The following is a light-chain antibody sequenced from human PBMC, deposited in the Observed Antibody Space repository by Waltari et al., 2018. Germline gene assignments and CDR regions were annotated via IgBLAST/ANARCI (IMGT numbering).Light chain of an antibody. J-gene: IGLJ3*02. CDR1: VLAKTY. CDR3: YSAADNNLRV. Sequence: SYELTQPSSVSVSPGQTARITCSGDVLAKTYARWFQQKPGQAPVLVIYKDSERPSGIPERFSGSSSGTTVTLTISGAQVEDEADYYCYSAADNNLRVFGGGTKLTVL. CDR2: KDS. V-gene: IGLV3-27*01.